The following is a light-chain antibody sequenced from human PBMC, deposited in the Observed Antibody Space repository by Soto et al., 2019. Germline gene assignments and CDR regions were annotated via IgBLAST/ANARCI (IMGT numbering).Light chain of an antibody. CDR1: SSDVGGYTS. CDR3: CSYAGSSTWV. J-gene: IGLJ3*02. CDR2: EVS. V-gene: IGLV2-14*01. Sequence: QSALTQPPSLSGSPGQSITISCTGTSSDVGGYTSVSWYQQHPGKAPKLVIYEVSDRPSGVSSRFSGSKSGNTASLTISGLQAEDEADYYCCSYAGSSTWVFGGGTKVTVL.